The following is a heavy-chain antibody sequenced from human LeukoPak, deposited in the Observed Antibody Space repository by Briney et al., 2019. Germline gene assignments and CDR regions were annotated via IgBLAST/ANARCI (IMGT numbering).Heavy chain of an antibody. J-gene: IGHJ4*02. CDR1: GFTFSSYS. V-gene: IGHV3-21*01. CDR2: ISSSSSYI. D-gene: IGHD3-16*01. Sequence: GGSLRLSCAASGFTFSSYSMNWVRQAPGKGLEWVSSISSSSSYIYYADSVKGRFTISRDNAKNSLYLQMDRLRAEDTAVYYCARDGGVGYSDDYWGQGTLVTVSS. CDR3: ARDGGVGYSDDY.